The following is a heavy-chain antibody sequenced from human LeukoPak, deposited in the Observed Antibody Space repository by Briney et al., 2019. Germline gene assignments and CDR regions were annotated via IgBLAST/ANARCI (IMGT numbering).Heavy chain of an antibody. CDR2: IYHSGST. CDR1: GGSISSSHW. Sequence: SETLSLTCAVSGGSISSSHWWSWVRQPPGKGLEWIGEIYHSGSTNYNPSLKSRVTISVDTSKNQFSLKLSSVTAADTAVYYCASTYYYDSSGYYYVDYFDYWGQGTLVTVSS. V-gene: IGHV4-4*02. D-gene: IGHD3-22*01. J-gene: IGHJ4*02. CDR3: ASTYYYDSSGYYYVDYFDY.